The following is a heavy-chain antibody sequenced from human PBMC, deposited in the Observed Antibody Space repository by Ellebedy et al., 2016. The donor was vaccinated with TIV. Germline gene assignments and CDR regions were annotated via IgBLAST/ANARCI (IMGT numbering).Heavy chain of an antibody. CDR2: ISYDGSNK. J-gene: IGHJ4*02. V-gene: IGHV3-30-3*01. D-gene: IGHD1-26*01. CDR3: ARVPSGSYHTFDY. Sequence: PGGSLRLSCAASGFTFSSYAMHWVRQAPGKGLEWVAVISYDGSNKYYADSVKGRFTISRDNSKNTLYLQMNSLRAEDTAVYYCARVPSGSYHTFDYWGQGTLVTVSS. CDR1: GFTFSSYA.